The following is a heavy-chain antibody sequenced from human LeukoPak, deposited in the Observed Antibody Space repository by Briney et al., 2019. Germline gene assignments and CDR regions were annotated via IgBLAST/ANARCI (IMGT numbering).Heavy chain of an antibody. Sequence: SETLSLTCAVYGGSFSGYYWSWIRQPPGKGLEWIGEINHSGSTNYNPSLKSRVTISVDTSKNQFSLKLSSVTAADTAVYYCARGRIAARRSRALGYWGQGTLVTVSS. CDR2: INHSGST. V-gene: IGHV4-34*01. J-gene: IGHJ4*02. D-gene: IGHD6-6*01. CDR3: ARGRIAARRSRALGY. CDR1: GGSFSGYY.